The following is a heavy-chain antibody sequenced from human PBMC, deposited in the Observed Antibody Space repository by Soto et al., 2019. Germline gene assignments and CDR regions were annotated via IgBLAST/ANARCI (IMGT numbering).Heavy chain of an antibody. D-gene: IGHD3-9*01. J-gene: IGHJ4*02. CDR2: IYYSGST. Sequence: QVQLQESGPGLVKPSETLSLTCTVSGGSISSYYWSWIRQPPGKGLEWIGYIYYSGSTNYNPALRSQITISVDTSKNQFSLKLSSVTAADAAVYYCARINPYYEILTGLRGYYFDCWGQGTLVTVSS. CDR1: GGSISSYY. V-gene: IGHV4-59*08. CDR3: ARINPYYEILTGLRGYYFDC.